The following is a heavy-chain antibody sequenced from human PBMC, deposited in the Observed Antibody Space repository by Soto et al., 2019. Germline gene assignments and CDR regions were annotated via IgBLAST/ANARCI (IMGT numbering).Heavy chain of an antibody. CDR2: ISTYSGDT. CDR3: ARHHGPTTSENWFDP. CDR1: GYTFFTYD. D-gene: IGHD5-12*01. J-gene: IGHJ5*02. V-gene: IGHV1-18*01. Sequence: ASVKVSCKASGYTFFTYDISWVRQAPGQGLEWMGWISTYSGDTKYAQKFQGRVTTTTDTSTTTACLELRSLRSDDTAVYYCARHHGPTTSENWFDPWGQGTLVTVSS.